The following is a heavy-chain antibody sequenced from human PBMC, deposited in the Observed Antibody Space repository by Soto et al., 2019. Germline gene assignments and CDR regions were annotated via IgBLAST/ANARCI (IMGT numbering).Heavy chain of an antibody. CDR1: GLTLSSYA. D-gene: IGHD2-2*01. CDR3: ARVPSPVVPARPYNWFDP. Sequence: GWSLRLSCAASGLTLSSYAMHWVRQAPGKGLEWVAVISCDGSNKYYADSVKGRFTISRDNSKNTLYLQMNSLRAEDTAVYYCARVPSPVVPARPYNWFDPWGQGTLVTVSS. J-gene: IGHJ5*02. CDR2: ISCDGSNK. V-gene: IGHV3-30-3*01.